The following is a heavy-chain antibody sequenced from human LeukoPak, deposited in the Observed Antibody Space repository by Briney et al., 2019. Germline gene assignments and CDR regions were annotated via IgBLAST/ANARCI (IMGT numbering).Heavy chain of an antibody. V-gene: IGHV3-21*01. CDR2: ISSSSSYI. CDR3: ARDHHRSGWYDFDY. Sequence: PGGSLRLSCAASGFTFSSYSMNWVRQAPGKGLEWVSSISSSSSYIYYADSVKGRFTISRDNAKNSLYLQMNSLRAEDTAVYYCARDHHRSGWYDFDYWGQGTLVTVSS. CDR1: GFTFSSYS. D-gene: IGHD6-19*01. J-gene: IGHJ4*02.